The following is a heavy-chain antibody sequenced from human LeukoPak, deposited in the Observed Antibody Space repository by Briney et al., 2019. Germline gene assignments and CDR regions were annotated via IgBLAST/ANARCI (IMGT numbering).Heavy chain of an antibody. CDR1: GGSFSDY. D-gene: IGHD2-2*01. Sequence: SSETLSLTCAVYGGSFSDYWGWICQPPGKGLEWIGEINHSGRTYYNPSLKSRVTISVDTSKNQFSLNLSSVTAADTAVYYCARDVVAVPAAVHYGMDVWGQGTTVTVSS. V-gene: IGHV4-34*01. J-gene: IGHJ6*02. CDR3: ARDVVAVPAAVHYGMDV. CDR2: INHSGRT.